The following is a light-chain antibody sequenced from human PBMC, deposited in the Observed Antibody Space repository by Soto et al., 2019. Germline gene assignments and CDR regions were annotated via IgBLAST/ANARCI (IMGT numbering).Light chain of an antibody. CDR3: QHYDSYPEA. CDR1: QTISSW. Sequence: DIQMTQSPSTLSGSVGDRVTITCRASQTISSWLAWYQQKPGKAPTLLIYKASTLKSGVPSRFSGSGSGTEFTLTISSLQPDDFATYYCQHYDSYPEAFGQGTKVELK. CDR2: KAS. V-gene: IGKV1-5*03. J-gene: IGKJ1*01.